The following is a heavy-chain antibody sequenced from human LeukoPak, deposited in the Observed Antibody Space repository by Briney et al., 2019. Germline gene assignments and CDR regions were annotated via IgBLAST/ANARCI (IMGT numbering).Heavy chain of an antibody. J-gene: IGHJ6*03. V-gene: IGHV1-18*01. CDR1: GYTFTIYG. D-gene: IGHD3-22*01. CDR3: ARSQYYYDSSGSGYYMDV. Sequence: ASVKVSCKASGYTFTIYGISWVRQAPGQGPEWMGWVSAYNGNTNYAQKLQGRVTMTTDTSTSTAYMELRSLRSDDTAVYYCARSQYYYDSSGSGYYMDVWGKGTTVTISS. CDR2: VSAYNGNT.